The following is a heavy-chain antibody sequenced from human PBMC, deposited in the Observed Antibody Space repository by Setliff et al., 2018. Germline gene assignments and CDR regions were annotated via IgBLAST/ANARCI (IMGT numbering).Heavy chain of an antibody. D-gene: IGHD2-21*01. Sequence: LRLSCGASGFIFSNFGRHWVRQAPGKGLEWVAVISYDGSNKYYADSVRGRFTISRDISKNTLYLQMNSLRPEDTAVYYCARGGDYCGGECYIPPPDSYWGQGTLVTVSS. V-gene: IGHV3-30*03. J-gene: IGHJ4*02. CDR1: GFIFSNFG. CDR3: ARGGDYCGGECYIPPPDSY. CDR2: ISYDGSNK.